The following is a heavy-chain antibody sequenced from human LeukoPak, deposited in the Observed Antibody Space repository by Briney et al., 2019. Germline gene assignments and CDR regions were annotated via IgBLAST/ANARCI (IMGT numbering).Heavy chain of an antibody. CDR2: IYYSGST. CDR1: GGSISSYY. CDR3: ARRSGSGGYYYYYYMDV. V-gene: IGHV4-59*12. Sequence: SETLSLTCTVSGGSISSYYWSWIRQPPGKGLEWIGYIYYSGSTNYNPSLKSRVTISVDTSKNQFSLKLSSVTAADTAVYYCARRSGSGGYYYYYYMDVWGKGTTVTVSS. J-gene: IGHJ6*03. D-gene: IGHD3-10*01.